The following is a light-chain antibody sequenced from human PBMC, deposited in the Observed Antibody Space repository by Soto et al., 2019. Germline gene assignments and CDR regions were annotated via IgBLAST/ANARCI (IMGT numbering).Light chain of an antibody. CDR1: SSDVGTYTL. J-gene: IGLJ1*01. CDR2: EVN. Sequence: QSVLTQPASVSGSPGQSITISCTGTSSDVGTYTLVSWYQHHPGKAPKLVIYEVNKRPAGVSKRFSGSKSGDTASLTISGLQAEDEADYYCGTWDSSLSEPYVFGTGTKVNVL. CDR3: GTWDSSLSEPYV. V-gene: IGLV2-23*02.